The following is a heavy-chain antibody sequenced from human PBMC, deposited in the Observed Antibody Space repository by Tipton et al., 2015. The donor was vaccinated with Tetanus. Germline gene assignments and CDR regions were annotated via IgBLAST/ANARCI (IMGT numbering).Heavy chain of an antibody. V-gene: IGHV3-7*03. J-gene: IGHJ6*02. CDR3: ARRSLLNYGLDV. CDR1: GFTFSSYW. CDR2: IKEDGSEK. Sequence: SLRLSCTASGFTFSSYWMSWVRQTPGKGLEWVANIKEDGSEKYYVDSVKGRFTISRDNAKNSLLLEMSSLRVEDTAVYFCARRSLLNYGLDVWGQGTTVTVSS. D-gene: IGHD2-8*01.